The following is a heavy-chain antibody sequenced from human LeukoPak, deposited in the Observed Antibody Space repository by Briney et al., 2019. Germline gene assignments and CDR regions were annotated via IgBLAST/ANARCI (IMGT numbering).Heavy chain of an antibody. CDR2: IIPIPGIA. J-gene: IGHJ4*02. CDR3: ARDPSLRGYRGYDIVRDY. Sequence: SVKVSCKASGGTFSSYAISWVRQAPGQGLEWMGRIIPIPGIANYAQKFQGRVTITADKSTSTAYMELSSLRSEDTAVYYCARDPSLRGYRGYDIVRDYWGQGTLVTVSS. D-gene: IGHD5-12*01. CDR1: GGTFSSYA. V-gene: IGHV1-69*04.